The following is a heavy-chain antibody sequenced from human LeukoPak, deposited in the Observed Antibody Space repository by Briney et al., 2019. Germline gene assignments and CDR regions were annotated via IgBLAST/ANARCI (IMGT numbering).Heavy chain of an antibody. J-gene: IGHJ3*02. CDR1: GFTSSSYG. Sequence: GGSLRLSCAASGFTSSSYGMHWVRQAPGKGLEWVAVIWYDGSNKYYADSVKGRFTISRDNSKNTLYLQMNSLRAEDTAVYYCARDLKFGEEFGDNCGQGTTVIVSS. CDR3: ARDLKFGEEFGDN. D-gene: IGHD3-16*01. CDR2: IWYDGSNK. V-gene: IGHV3-33*01.